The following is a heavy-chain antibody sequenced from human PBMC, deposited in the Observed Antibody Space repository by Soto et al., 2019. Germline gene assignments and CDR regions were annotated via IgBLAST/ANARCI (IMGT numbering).Heavy chain of an antibody. V-gene: IGHV1-2*02. Sequence: ASVKVSCKASGYTFTGYYMHWVRQAPGQGLEWMGWINPNSGGTNYAQKFQGRVTMTRDTSISTAYMELSRLRSDATAVYYCARYVVVAATRFFGYWGQGTLVTVSS. D-gene: IGHD2-15*01. CDR1: GYTFTGYY. CDR2: INPNSGGT. CDR3: ARYVVVAATRFFGY. J-gene: IGHJ4*02.